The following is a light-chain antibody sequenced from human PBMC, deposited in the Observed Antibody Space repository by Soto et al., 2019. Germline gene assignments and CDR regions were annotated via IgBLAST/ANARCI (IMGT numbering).Light chain of an antibody. CDR3: QQYRT. CDR2: KAS. V-gene: IGKV1-5*03. J-gene: IGKJ1*01. CDR1: QSISSW. Sequence: DIQITQSPSTLSASVGDRVTITCRASQSISSWLAWYQQKPGKAPKLLIYKASSLESGVPSRFSGSGSGTEFTLTISSLQHDDFATYYCQQYRTFGQGTKVDIK.